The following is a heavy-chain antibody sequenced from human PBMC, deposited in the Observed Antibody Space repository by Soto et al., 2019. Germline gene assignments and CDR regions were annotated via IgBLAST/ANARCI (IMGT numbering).Heavy chain of an antibody. CDR3: ARDGGSGSYRYYYMDV. J-gene: IGHJ6*03. D-gene: IGHD3-10*01. CDR2: INPNSGGT. Sequence: ASVKVSCKASRYTFTGYYMHWVRQAPGQGLEWMGWINPNSGGTNYAQKFQGWVTMTRDTSISTAYMELSRLRSDDTAVYYCARDGGSGSYRYYYMDVWGKGTTVTVSS. V-gene: IGHV1-2*04. CDR1: RYTFTGYY.